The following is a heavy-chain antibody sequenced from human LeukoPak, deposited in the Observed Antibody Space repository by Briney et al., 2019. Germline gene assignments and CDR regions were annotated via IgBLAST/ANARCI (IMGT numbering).Heavy chain of an antibody. Sequence: SETLSLTCSVSGDSVTTYYWSWIRQATGKGLEWIGYVSHDGTTNYTPSLRSRDIMSVDTANNTISLRLTSVTAADTAIYYCARLDCYDVVGCYNHWGRGTQVTVS. V-gene: IGHV4-59*08. CDR3: ARLDCYDVVGCYNH. CDR2: VSHDGTT. CDR1: GDSVTTYY. D-gene: IGHD3/OR15-3a*01. J-gene: IGHJ5*02.